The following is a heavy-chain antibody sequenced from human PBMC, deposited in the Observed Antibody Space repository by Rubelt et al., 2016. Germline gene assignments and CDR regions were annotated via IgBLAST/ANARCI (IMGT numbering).Heavy chain of an antibody. Sequence: GGGVVQPGRSLRLSCAASGFTFSSYGMHWVRQAPGKGLEWVAVISYDGSNKYYADSVKGRFTISRDNSKNTLYLQMNSLRAEDTAVYYCARDSRQWLAVGGAFDIWGQGTMVTVSS. CDR3: ARDSRQWLAVGGAFDI. CDR1: GFTFSSYG. V-gene: IGHV3-30*03. CDR2: ISYDGSNK. J-gene: IGHJ3*02. D-gene: IGHD6-19*01.